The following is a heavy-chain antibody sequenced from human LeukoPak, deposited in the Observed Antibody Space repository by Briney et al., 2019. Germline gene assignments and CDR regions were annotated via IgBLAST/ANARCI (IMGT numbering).Heavy chain of an antibody. J-gene: IGHJ4*02. V-gene: IGHV1-46*01. D-gene: IGHD6-13*01. CDR2: INPSGGST. CDR1: GYTFTSYY. CDR3: ARDFCIAAAGSLCYFDY. Sequence: ASVKVSCKASGYTFTSYYMHWVRQAPGQGLEWMGIINPSGGSTSYAQKFQGRVTMTRDTSTSTVYMELSSLRSEDTAVYYCARDFCIAAAGSLCYFDYWGQGTLATVSS.